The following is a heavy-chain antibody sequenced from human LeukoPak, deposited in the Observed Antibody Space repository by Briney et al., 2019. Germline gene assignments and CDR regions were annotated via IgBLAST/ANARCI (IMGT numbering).Heavy chain of an antibody. CDR1: GYTFTGYY. Sequence: ASVKVSCKASGYTFTGYYMDWVRQAPGQGLEWMGRINPNSGGTNYAQKFQGRVTMTGDTSISTAYTELSRLTSDDTAVYYCARGLGGNYPGNWGQGTQVTVSS. CDR2: INPNSGGT. J-gene: IGHJ4*02. D-gene: IGHD2-21*01. V-gene: IGHV1-2*02. CDR3: ARGLGGNYPGN.